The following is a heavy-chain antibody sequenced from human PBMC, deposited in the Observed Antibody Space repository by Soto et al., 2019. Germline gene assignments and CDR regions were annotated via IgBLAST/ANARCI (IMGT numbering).Heavy chain of an antibody. Sequence: QVQLVQSGAEVKKPGASVRVSCKASGYTFTSYYIYWVRQAPGQGLEWMGWMNPFSGNAVYTQKFQDRVTMTRDTSINTAYMEMSGLRSEDTAVYDCTRGQGNHWGQGSLVTVSS. CDR1: GYTFTSYY. J-gene: IGHJ4*02. V-gene: IGHV1-8*02. CDR3: TRGQGNH. CDR2: MNPFSGNA.